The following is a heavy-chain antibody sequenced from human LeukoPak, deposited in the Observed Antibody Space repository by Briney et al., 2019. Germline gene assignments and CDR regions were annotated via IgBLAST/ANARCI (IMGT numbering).Heavy chain of an antibody. Sequence: PGGSLRLSCAASGFTVSSNYMSWVRQAPGKGLEWVSVIYSGGSTYYADSVKGRFTISRDNSKNTLYLQMNSLGAEDTAVYYCAKGPLNLHYYGSVTYYFDYWGQGTLVTVSS. CDR3: AKGPLNLHYYGSVTYYFDY. CDR1: GFTVSSNY. D-gene: IGHD3-10*01. J-gene: IGHJ4*02. V-gene: IGHV3-53*01. CDR2: IYSGGST.